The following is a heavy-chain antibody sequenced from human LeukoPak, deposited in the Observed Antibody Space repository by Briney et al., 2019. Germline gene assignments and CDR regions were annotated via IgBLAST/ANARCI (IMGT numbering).Heavy chain of an antibody. CDR1: GFTFSSYW. CDR3: ARDYDYVWGSHSYNWFDP. D-gene: IGHD3-16*01. Sequence: GGSLRLSCAASGFTFSSYWMHWVRQAPGEGLVWASRINSDGSSTSYADSVKGRFTISRDNAKNTLYLQMNSLRAEDTAVYYCARDYDYVWGSHSYNWFDPWGQGTLVTVSS. CDR2: INSDGSST. V-gene: IGHV3-74*01. J-gene: IGHJ5*02.